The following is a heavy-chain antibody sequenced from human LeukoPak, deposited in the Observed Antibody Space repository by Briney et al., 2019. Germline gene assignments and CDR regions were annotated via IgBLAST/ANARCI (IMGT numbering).Heavy chain of an antibody. CDR1: GYTFTGYY. D-gene: IGHD3-22*01. V-gene: IGHV1-2*06. CDR3: ARDLYYYDSGGPDY. CDR2: INPNSGGT. J-gene: IGHJ4*02. Sequence: ASVKVSCKASGYTFTGYYMHWLRQAPGQRLEWMGRINPNSGGTNYAQKFQGRVTMTRDTSISTAYMELSRLRSDDTAVYYCARDLYYYDSGGPDYWGQGTLVSVSS.